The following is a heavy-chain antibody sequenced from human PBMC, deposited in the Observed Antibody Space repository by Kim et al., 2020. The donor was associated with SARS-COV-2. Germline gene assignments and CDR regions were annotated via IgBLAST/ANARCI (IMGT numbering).Heavy chain of an antibody. CDR1: GGTFSSYA. CDR3: ARVGMATITLFDY. D-gene: IGHD4-4*01. CDR2: IIPIFGTA. Sequence: SVKVSCKASGGTFSSYAISWVRQAPGQGLEWMGGIIPIFGTANYAQKFQGRVTITADESTSTAYMELSSLRSEDTAVYYCARVGMATITLFDYWGQGTLVTVSS. J-gene: IGHJ4*02. V-gene: IGHV1-69*13.